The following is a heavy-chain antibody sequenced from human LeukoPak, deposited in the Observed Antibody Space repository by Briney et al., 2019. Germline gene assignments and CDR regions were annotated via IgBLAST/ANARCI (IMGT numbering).Heavy chain of an antibody. CDR1: GGSISSSSYY. CDR2: LYYSGST. V-gene: IGHV4-39*01. J-gene: IGHJ4*02. Sequence: SETLSLTCTVSGGSISSSSYYWGWIRQPPGKGLEWIGSLYYSGSTYYNPSLKSRVIISVDTSKNQFSLKLSSVTAADTAVYYCARLSQYSSSWFYWGQGTLVTVSS. D-gene: IGHD6-13*01. CDR3: ARLSQYSSSWFY.